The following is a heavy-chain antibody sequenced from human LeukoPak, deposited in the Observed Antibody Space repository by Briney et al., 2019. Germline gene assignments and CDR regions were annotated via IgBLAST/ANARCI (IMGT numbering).Heavy chain of an antibody. CDR2: ISWDGVST. J-gene: IGHJ1*01. CDR3: AKNGQGSPTGYFQH. D-gene: IGHD4-17*01. Sequence: PGGSLRLSCAASGFTFDDYSMHWVRQAPGKGLEWVSLISWDGVSTYYADSVKGRFTISRDNSKNSLYLQMNSLRTEDTAFYYCAKNGQGSPTGYFQHWGQGTLVTVSS. V-gene: IGHV3-43*01. CDR1: GFTFDDYS.